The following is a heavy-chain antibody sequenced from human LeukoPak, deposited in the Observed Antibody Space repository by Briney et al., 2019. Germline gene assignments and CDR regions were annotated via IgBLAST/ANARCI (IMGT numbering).Heavy chain of an antibody. CDR3: ARDVYYYDSSGYLNWFDP. D-gene: IGHD3-22*01. CDR1: GFTFSSYG. V-gene: IGHV3-33*01. Sequence: PGRSLRLSCAASGFTFSSYGMHWVRQAPGKGLEWVAVIWYDGSNKYYADSVKGRFTISRDNSKNTLYLQMNSLRAEDTAVYYCARDVYYYDSSGYLNWFDPWGQGTLVTVSS. J-gene: IGHJ5*02. CDR2: IWYDGSNK.